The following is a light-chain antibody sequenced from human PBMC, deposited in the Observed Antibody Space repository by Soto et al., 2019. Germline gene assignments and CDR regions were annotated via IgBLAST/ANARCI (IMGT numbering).Light chain of an antibody. Sequence: QSALTQPASVSGSAGQSITISCTGTSSDVGSYDLVSWYQQHPGKAPKLMIYEDSKRPSGVSNRFSGSKSGNTASLTISGLQAEDEADYYCCSYAGSSTYVFGAGTKVTVL. CDR1: SSDVGSYDL. V-gene: IGLV2-23*01. CDR3: CSYAGSSTYV. CDR2: EDS. J-gene: IGLJ1*01.